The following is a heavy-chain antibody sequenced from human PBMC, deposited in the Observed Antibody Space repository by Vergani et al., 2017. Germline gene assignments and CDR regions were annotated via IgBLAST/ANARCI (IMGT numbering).Heavy chain of an antibody. CDR1: GFTFSDYY. Sequence: VQLLESGGGLVQPGGSLRLSCAASGFTFSDYYMSWIRQAPGKGLEWVSYISSSGSTIYYADSVKGRFTISRDNAKNSLYLQMNSLRAEDTAVYYGARTIFGVVTVGYYFDYWGQGTLVTVSS. D-gene: IGHD3-3*01. J-gene: IGHJ4*02. CDR2: ISSSGSTI. V-gene: IGHV3-11*01. CDR3: ARTIFGVVTVGYYFDY.